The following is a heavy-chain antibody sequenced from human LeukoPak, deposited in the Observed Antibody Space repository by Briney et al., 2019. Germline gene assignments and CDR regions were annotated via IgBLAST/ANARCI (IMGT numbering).Heavy chain of an antibody. J-gene: IGHJ4*02. V-gene: IGHV3-48*01. Sequence: GGSLRLSCAASGFTFSSYSMNWVRQAPGKGLEWVSYISSSSSTIYYADSVKGRSTISRDNAKNSLYLQMNSLRAEDTAVYYCAINHRDGYSELGYWGQGTLVIVSS. CDR3: AINHRDGYSELGY. CDR2: ISSSSSTI. D-gene: IGHD5-24*01. CDR1: GFTFSSYS.